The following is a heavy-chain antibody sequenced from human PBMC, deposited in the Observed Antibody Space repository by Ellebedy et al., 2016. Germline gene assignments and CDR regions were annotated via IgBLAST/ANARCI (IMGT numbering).Heavy chain of an antibody. D-gene: IGHD2-15*01. J-gene: IGHJ4*02. V-gene: IGHV3-21*01. CDR2: ISSSSSYI. CDR1: GFTFSSYS. CDR3: AKDVTYGWYGALDS. Sequence: GGSLRLXCAASGFTFSSYSMNWVRQAPGKGLEWVSSISSSSSYIYYADSVKGRFTISRENAKNSLYLQMNSLRAEDTAVYYCAKDVTYGWYGALDSWGQGTLVTVSS.